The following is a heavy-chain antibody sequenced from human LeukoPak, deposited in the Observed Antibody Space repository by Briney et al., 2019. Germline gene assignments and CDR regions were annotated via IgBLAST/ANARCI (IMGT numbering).Heavy chain of an antibody. Sequence: SETLSLTCTVSGASISSYYWSWIRQSPGKGLEWIGYIYYNGNTNYNPSLKGRVTISVDSSKNQFSLRLSSVTAADTAVYYCARGVVIAPQTFDYWGQGTLVTVSS. CDR2: IYYNGNT. D-gene: IGHD2-21*01. CDR3: ARGVVIAPQTFDY. J-gene: IGHJ4*02. CDR1: GASISSYY. V-gene: IGHV4-59*01.